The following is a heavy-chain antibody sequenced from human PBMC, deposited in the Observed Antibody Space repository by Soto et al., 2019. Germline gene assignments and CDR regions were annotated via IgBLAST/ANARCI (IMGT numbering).Heavy chain of an antibody. V-gene: IGHV3-30*18. D-gene: IGHD2-2*01. CDR1: GFTFRTYG. CDR3: AKDVVVVSAASPLVYIFGMDV. CDR2: ISYDGSNK. Sequence: QVQLVESGGGVVQPGRSLRLSCAASGFTFRTYGIQWVRQAPGKGLEWVAAISYDGSNKYYADSVKGRFTISRDNSKNTLYLHRSSLRAYDPAVYYCAKDVVVVSAASPLVYIFGMDVWGQGTTVTVSS. J-gene: IGHJ6*02.